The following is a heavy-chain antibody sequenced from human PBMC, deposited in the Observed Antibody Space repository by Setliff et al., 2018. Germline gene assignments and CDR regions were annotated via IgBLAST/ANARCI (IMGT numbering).Heavy chain of an antibody. CDR2: IYTSGST. D-gene: IGHD1-7*01. V-gene: IGHV4-61*09. J-gene: IGHJ3*02. Sequence: PSETLSLTCTVSGGSISSGSYYWSWIRQPAGKGLEWIGHIYTSGSTNYNPSLKSRVTISVDTSKNQFSLKLSSVTAADTAVYYCARDPYNWNYGDAFDIWGQGTMVTVSS. CDR1: GGSISSGSYY. CDR3: ARDPYNWNYGDAFDI.